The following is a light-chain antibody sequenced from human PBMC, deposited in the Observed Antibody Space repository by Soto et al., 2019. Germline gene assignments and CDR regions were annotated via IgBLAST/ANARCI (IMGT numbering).Light chain of an antibody. CDR3: QQSYSFPYT. CDR2: ATS. CDR1: QDMHKY. Sequence: DIQITQSPSSLSAAVGDGVTISCGASQDMHKYLNWYRQTPGRAPEPLIFATSTLQSGVQSRFSGRRSGTDFSLTISSLQSEDFATSYCQQSYSFPYTFGQGTKVDIK. J-gene: IGKJ2*01. V-gene: IGKV1-39*01.